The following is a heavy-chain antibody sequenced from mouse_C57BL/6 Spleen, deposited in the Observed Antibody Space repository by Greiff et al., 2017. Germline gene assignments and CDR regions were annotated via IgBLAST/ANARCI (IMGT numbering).Heavy chain of an antibody. D-gene: IGHD2-5*01. CDR2: IYPGDGDT. J-gene: IGHJ2*01. CDR1: GYAFSSSW. Sequence: QVQLKESGPELVKPGPSVKISCKASGYAFSSSWMNWVKQRPGKGLEWIGRIYPGDGDTNYNGKFKGKATLTADKSSSTAYMQLSSLTSEDSAVYFCARGYYSNYHFDYWGQGTTLTVSS. CDR3: ARGYYSNYHFDY. V-gene: IGHV1-82*01.